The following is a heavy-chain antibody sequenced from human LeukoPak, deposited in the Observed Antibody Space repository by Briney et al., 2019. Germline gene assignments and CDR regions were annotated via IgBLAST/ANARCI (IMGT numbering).Heavy chain of an antibody. CDR1: GFTFSSYS. CDR3: ARVIGSSGYDYGY. J-gene: IGHJ4*02. V-gene: IGHV3-21*01. CDR2: ISSSSSYI. D-gene: IGHD5-12*01. Sequence: GGSLRLSCAASGFTFSSYSMNWVRQAPGKGLEWVSYISSSSSYIYYADSVKGRFTISRDNAGNSLYLQMNSLRAEDKAVYYCARVIGSSGYDYGYWGQGTLVTVSS.